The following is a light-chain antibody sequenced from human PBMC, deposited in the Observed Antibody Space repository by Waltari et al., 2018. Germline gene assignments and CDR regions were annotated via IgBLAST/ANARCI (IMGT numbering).Light chain of an antibody. J-gene: IGKJ2*01. CDR1: QTVRTY. Sequence: EIMLTQSPATRSLSPGERATLSCRASQTVRTYLAWYQQQPGQAPRLLIFDASSRATGIPAKFSGSGSGTDFTLTVSNLEPEDFAVYYCQQRANWPYTFGQGTRVEI. V-gene: IGKV3-11*01. CDR3: QQRANWPYT. CDR2: DAS.